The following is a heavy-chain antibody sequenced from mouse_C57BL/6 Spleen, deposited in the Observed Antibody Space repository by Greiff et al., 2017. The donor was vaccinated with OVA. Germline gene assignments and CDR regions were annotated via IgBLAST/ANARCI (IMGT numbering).Heavy chain of an antibody. CDR3: AREGALGNYFDD. D-gene: IGHD4-1*01. J-gene: IGHJ2*01. Sequence: EVMLVESEGGLVQPGSSMKLSCTASGFTFSDYYMAWVRQVPEKGLEWVANINYDGSSTYYLDSLKSRFIISRDNAKNILYLQMSSLKSEDTATYYCAREGALGNYFDDWGQGTTLTVSS. CDR2: INYDGSST. CDR1: GFTFSDYY. V-gene: IGHV5-16*01.